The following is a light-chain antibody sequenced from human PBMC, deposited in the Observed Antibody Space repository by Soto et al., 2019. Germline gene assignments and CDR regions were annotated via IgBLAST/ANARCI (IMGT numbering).Light chain of an antibody. CDR2: DAF. J-gene: IGKJ4*01. CDR3: QQRSNWPPLT. Sequence: EIVLTQSPATLSLSPGDRATLSCRASQSVSSYLAWYQQKPGQAPRLLIYDAFNRATGIPARFSGSGSGTDFTLTISSLEPEDFAVYYCQQRSNWPPLTFGGGTKVTIK. V-gene: IGKV3-11*01. CDR1: QSVSSY.